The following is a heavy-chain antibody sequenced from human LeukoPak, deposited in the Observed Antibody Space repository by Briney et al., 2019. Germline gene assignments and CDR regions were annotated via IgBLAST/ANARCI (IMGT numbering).Heavy chain of an antibody. V-gene: IGHV3-7*01. Sequence: GGSLRLSCAASGYTFSNYWMSWVRQAPGKGLEWVANIKQDGSEKYYVDSVRGRFTISRDNAKNSLCLQMNSLRAEDTAVYYCARDMKLELPASSAYFYGMDVWGRGTTVTVPS. CDR1: GYTFSNYW. J-gene: IGHJ6*02. D-gene: IGHD1-7*01. CDR3: ARDMKLELPASSAYFYGMDV. CDR2: IKQDGSEK.